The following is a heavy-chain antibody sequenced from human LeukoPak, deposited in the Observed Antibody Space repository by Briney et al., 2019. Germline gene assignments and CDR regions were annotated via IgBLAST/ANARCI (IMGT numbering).Heavy chain of an antibody. V-gene: IGHV4-34*01. CDR1: GGSFSGYY. D-gene: IGHD5-24*01. J-gene: IGHJ3*02. Sequence: SETLSLTCAVYGGSFSGYYWSWIRQPPGKGLEWIGEINHSGSTNYNPSLKSRVTISVDTSKNQFSLKLSSVTAADTAVYYRARSRDGYNSAFDIWGQGTMVTVSS. CDR3: ARSRDGYNSAFDI. CDR2: INHSGST.